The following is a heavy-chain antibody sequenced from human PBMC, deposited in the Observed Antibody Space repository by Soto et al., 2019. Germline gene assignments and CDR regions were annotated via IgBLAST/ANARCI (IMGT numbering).Heavy chain of an antibody. J-gene: IGHJ6*02. D-gene: IGHD3-10*01. V-gene: IGHV4-30-2*01. Sequence: TLSLTCAVSGGSISSGGYSWSWIRQPPGKGLEWIGYIYHSGSTYYNPSLKSRVTISVDRSKNQFSLKLSSVTAADTAVYYCAGDRGFYGMDVWGQGTTVTVSS. CDR2: IYHSGST. CDR3: AGDRGFYGMDV. CDR1: GGSISSGGYS.